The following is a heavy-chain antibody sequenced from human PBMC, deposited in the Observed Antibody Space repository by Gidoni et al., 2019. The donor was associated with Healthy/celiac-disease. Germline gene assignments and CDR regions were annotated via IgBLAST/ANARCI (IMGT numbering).Heavy chain of an antibody. D-gene: IGHD3-22*01. CDR1: GFTFSHHY. CDR2: TRNKANSYTT. CDR3: ARGARDSSGHYWFDS. V-gene: IGHV3-72*01. J-gene: IGHJ5*01. Sequence: EVQLVESGGGLVPPGGSLRLSCGASGFTFSHHYMDWVRQAPGKGLEWVGRTRNKANSYTTEYAGSVKGRFTISRDDSKNSLYLQMNSLKTEDTAVYYCARGARDSSGHYWFDSWGQGTLVTVSS.